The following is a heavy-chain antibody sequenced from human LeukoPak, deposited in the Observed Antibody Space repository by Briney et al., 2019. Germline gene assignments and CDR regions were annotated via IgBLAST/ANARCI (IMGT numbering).Heavy chain of an antibody. CDR3: ARGIIGYYFDY. D-gene: IGHD2-15*01. CDR2: IIPIFGTA. Sequence: ASVKVSCKASGGTFSSYTINWVRQAPGQGLDWMGGIIPIFGTANYAQKFQGRVTMTTDTSTSTAYMELRSLRSDDTAVYYCARGIIGYYFDYWGQGTLVTVSS. J-gene: IGHJ4*02. V-gene: IGHV1-69*05. CDR1: GGTFSSYT.